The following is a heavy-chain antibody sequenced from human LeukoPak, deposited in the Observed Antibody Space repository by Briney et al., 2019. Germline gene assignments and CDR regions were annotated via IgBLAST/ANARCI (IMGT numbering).Heavy chain of an antibody. Sequence: ASVKVSCKASGYTFTGYYMHWVRQAPGQGLEWMGWINPNSGGTNYAQKFQGRVTMTRDTSISTAYMELSRLRSDDTAVYYCARELHFSGWYGKLGYWGQGTLVTVSS. D-gene: IGHD6-19*01. V-gene: IGHV1-2*02. CDR1: GYTFTGYY. J-gene: IGHJ4*02. CDR2: INPNSGGT. CDR3: ARELHFSGWYGKLGY.